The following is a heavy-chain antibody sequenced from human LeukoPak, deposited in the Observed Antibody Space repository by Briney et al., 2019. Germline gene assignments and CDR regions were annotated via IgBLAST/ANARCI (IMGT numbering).Heavy chain of an antibody. CDR2: IIPILGIA. V-gene: IGHV1-69*04. J-gene: IGHJ4*02. D-gene: IGHD1-26*01. CDR3: ASSKNSGSAQDY. Sequence: SVKVSCKASGGTFSSYAISWVRQAPGQGLEWMGRIIPILGIANYARKFQGRVTITADKSTSTAYMELSSLRSEDTAVYYCASSKNSGSAQDYWGQGTLVTVSS. CDR1: GGTFSSYA.